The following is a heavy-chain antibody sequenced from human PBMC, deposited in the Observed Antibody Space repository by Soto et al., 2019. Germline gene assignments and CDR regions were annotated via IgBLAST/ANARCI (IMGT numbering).Heavy chain of an antibody. CDR1: GFTFSSYA. CDR2: ISGSGGGT. V-gene: IGHV3-23*01. J-gene: IGHJ4*02. CDR3: PKVFPGGDYGSYYLDY. Sequence: LRLSCAASGFTFSSYAMSWVRQAPGKGLEWVSAISGSGGGTYYAYSVKGRFTISRDNSKNTLYLQMNSLRAEDTAVYYCPKVFPGGDYGSYYLDYWGQGTLVTVSS. D-gene: IGHD3-10*01.